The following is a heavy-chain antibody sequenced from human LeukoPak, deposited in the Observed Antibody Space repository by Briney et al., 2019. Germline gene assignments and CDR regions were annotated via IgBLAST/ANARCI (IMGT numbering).Heavy chain of an antibody. CDR3: ARGRTRVVNWFDP. CDR2: INPNSGGT. J-gene: IGHJ5*02. Sequence: ASVKVSCKASGYTFTGYYMHWVRQAPGQGLEWMGWINPNSGGTNYAQKFQGRVTMTRDTSISTAYMELSRLRSDDTAVYYCARGRTRVVNWFDPWGQGTLVTVSS. D-gene: IGHD2-21*01. V-gene: IGHV1-2*02. CDR1: GYTFTGYY.